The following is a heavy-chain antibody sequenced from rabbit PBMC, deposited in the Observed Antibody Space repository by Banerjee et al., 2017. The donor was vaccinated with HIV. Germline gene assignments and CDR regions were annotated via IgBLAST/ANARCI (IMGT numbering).Heavy chain of an antibody. V-gene: IGHV1S45*01. J-gene: IGHJ4*01. CDR3: ARSGGSYYFNL. CDR1: GFSFSSSYW. D-gene: IGHD8-1*01. Sequence: QEQLEESGGDLVKPEGSLTLTCTASGFSFSSSYWICWVRQAPGKGLEWIACIYTGDGDTYYASWAKGRFTISKTSSTVDLKMTSLTAADTATYFCARSGGSYYFNLWGPGTLVTVS. CDR2: IYTGDGDT.